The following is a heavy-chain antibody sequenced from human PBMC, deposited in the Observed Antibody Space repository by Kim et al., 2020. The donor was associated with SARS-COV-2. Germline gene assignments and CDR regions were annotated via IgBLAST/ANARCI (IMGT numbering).Heavy chain of an antibody. CDR1: GGSISSDTYY. CDR2: IQSSGRT. D-gene: IGHD6-13*01. CDR3: AGDRGRWYIDN. V-gene: IGHV4-39*02. J-gene: IGHJ4*02. Sequence: SETLSLSCTVSGGSISSDTYYWGWVRQPPGKGLEWIGSIQSSGRTYYSPSLSPSLRSRVTFSVDTSKNQYSLKLSSVTATDTAVYYCAGDRGRWYIDNWGQGTLVTVSS.